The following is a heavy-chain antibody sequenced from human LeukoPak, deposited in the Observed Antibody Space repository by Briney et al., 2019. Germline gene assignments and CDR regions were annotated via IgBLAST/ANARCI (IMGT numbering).Heavy chain of an antibody. CDR3: ARSYSGSYSGAFDI. CDR1: GFTVSSNY. J-gene: IGHJ3*02. D-gene: IGHD1-26*01. V-gene: IGHV3-66*01. Sequence: GGSLRLSCAASGFTVSSNYMSWVRQAPGKGLEWVSIIYSGGNTYYADSVKGRFTISRDNSKNTLYLQMNSLRAEDTAVYYCARSYSGSYSGAFDIWGQGTMVTVSS. CDR2: IYSGGNT.